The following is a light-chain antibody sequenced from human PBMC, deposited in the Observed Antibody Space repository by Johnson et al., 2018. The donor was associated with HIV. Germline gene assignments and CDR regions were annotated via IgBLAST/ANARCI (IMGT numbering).Light chain of an antibody. CDR1: SSNIGNSY. CDR2: DNN. CDR3: GTWDSSLDAYV. J-gene: IGLJ1*01. Sequence: QSVLTQPPSVSAAPGQKVTISCSGSSSNIGNSYVSWYQQLPRTAPKLLIYDNNKRPSGIPDRFSGSKSGTSATLGITGLQTGDEADYYCGTWDSSLDAYVFGTGTKVAVL. V-gene: IGLV1-51*02.